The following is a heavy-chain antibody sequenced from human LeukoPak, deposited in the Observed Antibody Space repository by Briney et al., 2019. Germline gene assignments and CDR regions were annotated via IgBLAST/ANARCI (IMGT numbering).Heavy chain of an antibody. CDR1: GASISGYY. J-gene: IGHJ4*02. CDR2: IYYSGST. Sequence: SETLSLTCTVSGASISGYYWSWIRQPPGKGLEWIGYIYYSGSTNYNPSLKSRVTISVDTSKNQFSLKLSSVTAADTAVYYCARGDGYNRYWGQGTLVTVS. V-gene: IGHV4-59*01. CDR3: ARGDGYNRY. D-gene: IGHD5-24*01.